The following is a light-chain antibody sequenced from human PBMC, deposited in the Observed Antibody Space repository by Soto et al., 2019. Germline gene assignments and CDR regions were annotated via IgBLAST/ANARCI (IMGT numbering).Light chain of an antibody. Sequence: DIQMTQSPSSLSASVGDRVTITCRASQSISSYLNWYQQKPGKAPKLLIYAESSLQSGVPSRFSGSGSGTDFTLTISSLQPEDFATYYCQQSYSTPVTFGPGTKVDIK. V-gene: IGKV1-39*01. J-gene: IGKJ3*01. CDR1: QSISSY. CDR3: QQSYSTPVT. CDR2: AES.